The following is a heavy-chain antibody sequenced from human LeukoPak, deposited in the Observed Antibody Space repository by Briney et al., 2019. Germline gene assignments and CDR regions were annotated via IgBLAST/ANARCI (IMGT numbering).Heavy chain of an antibody. J-gene: IGHJ3*02. CDR2: IYYSGST. D-gene: IGHD6-19*01. V-gene: IGHV4-39*01. CDR1: GASISSTTHY. Sequence: SETLSLTCTVSGASISSTTHYWGWIRQPPRKGLEWIASIYYSGSTYYNPSLKSRVTISVDTSKNQFSLKLSSVTAADTAVYYCARHKYSSGWPPEGAFDIWGQGTMVTVSS. CDR3: ARHKYSSGWPPEGAFDI.